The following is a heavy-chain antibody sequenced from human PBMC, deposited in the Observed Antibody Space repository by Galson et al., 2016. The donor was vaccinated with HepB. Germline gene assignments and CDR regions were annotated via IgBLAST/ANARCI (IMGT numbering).Heavy chain of an antibody. V-gene: IGHV3-30*04. J-gene: IGHJ4*02. CDR1: GLTFNTYA. Sequence: SLRLSCAASGLTFNTYAMHWVRQAPGKGLEWVAVISYDGSHKYYADSVKGRFTISRDNPRDTLYLQMNSLRPEDTAVYYCARDRSPIYFRSGSCYYYFDYWGQGTLVTVSS. CDR2: ISYDGSHK. CDR3: ARDRSPIYFRSGSCYYYFDY. D-gene: IGHD2-15*01.